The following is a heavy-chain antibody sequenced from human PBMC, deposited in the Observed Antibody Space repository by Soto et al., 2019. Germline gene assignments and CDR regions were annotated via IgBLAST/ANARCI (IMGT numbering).Heavy chain of an antibody. D-gene: IGHD3-22*01. CDR3: ARTDSSGYYYDWEVYGMDV. V-gene: IGHV1-69*02. CDR1: GGTFSSYT. Sequence: QVQLVQSGAEVKKPGSSVKVSCKASGGTFSSYTISWVRQAPGQGLEWMGRIIPILGIANYAQKFQGRVTITADKSTSTAYMELSSLRSEETAVYYCARTDSSGYYYDWEVYGMDVWGQGTTVTVSS. CDR2: IIPILGIA. J-gene: IGHJ6*02.